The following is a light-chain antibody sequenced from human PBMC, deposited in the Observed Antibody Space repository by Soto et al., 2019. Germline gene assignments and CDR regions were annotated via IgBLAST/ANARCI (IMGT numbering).Light chain of an antibody. CDR1: SSDVGSYNL. V-gene: IGLV2-11*01. CDR3: CSYAGSLYV. CDR2: DVS. Sequence: QSALTQPRSVSGSPGQSVTISCTGTSSDVGSYNLVSWYQQHPGKAPKLIIYDVSKRPSGVPDRFSGSKSGNTASLTISGLQAEDEADYHSCSYAGSLYVSGTGTKVTVL. J-gene: IGLJ1*01.